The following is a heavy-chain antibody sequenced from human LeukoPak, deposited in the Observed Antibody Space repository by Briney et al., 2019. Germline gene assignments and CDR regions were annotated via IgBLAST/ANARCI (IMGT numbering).Heavy chain of an antibody. CDR3: ARGDCSGGSCYLGYYYYYMDV. J-gene: IGHJ6*03. Sequence: ASVKVSCKASGYTFTSYYMHWVRQAPGQGLEWMGIINPSGGSTSYAQKFQGRVTMTRDMSTSTVYMELSSLRSEDTAVYYCARGDCSGGSCYLGYYYYYMDVWGKGTTVTVSS. V-gene: IGHV1-46*01. D-gene: IGHD2-15*01. CDR1: GYTFTSYY. CDR2: INPSGGST.